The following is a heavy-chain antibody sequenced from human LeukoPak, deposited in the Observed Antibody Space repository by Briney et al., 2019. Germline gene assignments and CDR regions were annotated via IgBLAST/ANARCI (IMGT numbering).Heavy chain of an antibody. CDR2: IYSGGST. Sequence: GGSLRLSCAASGFTVSSNYMSWVRQAPGKGLEWVSVIYSGGSTYYADSVKGRFTISRDNSKNTLYLQMNSLRAEDTAVYYCAKCLIPKEDTAMSDYWGQGTLVTVSS. J-gene: IGHJ4*02. CDR3: AKCLIPKEDTAMSDY. CDR1: GFTVSSNY. D-gene: IGHD5-18*01. V-gene: IGHV3-66*01.